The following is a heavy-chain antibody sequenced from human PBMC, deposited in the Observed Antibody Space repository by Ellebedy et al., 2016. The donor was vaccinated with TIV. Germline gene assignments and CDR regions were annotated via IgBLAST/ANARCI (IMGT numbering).Heavy chain of an antibody. Sequence: GESLKISXKGSGYSFTSYWISWVRQMPGKGLEWMGRIDPSDSYTNYGPSFQGHVTISADKSISTAFLQWSSLKASDTAMYYCASLPLMDTTMVADAFDIWGQGTMVTVSS. V-gene: IGHV5-10-1*01. CDR3: ASLPLMDTTMVADAFDI. CDR2: IDPSDSYT. J-gene: IGHJ3*02. CDR1: GYSFTSYW. D-gene: IGHD5-18*01.